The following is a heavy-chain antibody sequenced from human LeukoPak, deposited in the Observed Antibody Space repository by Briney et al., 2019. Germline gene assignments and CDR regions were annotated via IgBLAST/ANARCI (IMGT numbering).Heavy chain of an antibody. CDR1: GYTLTELS. Sequence: ASVKVSCKVSGYTLTELSMHWVRQAPGKGLAWMGGFDPEDGETIYAQKCQGRVTMTEDTSTDTAYMELSSLRSEDTAVYYCATALIVGATMRATTNDYWGQGTLVTVSS. V-gene: IGHV1-24*01. CDR3: ATALIVGATMRATTNDY. J-gene: IGHJ4*02. D-gene: IGHD1-26*01. CDR2: FDPEDGET.